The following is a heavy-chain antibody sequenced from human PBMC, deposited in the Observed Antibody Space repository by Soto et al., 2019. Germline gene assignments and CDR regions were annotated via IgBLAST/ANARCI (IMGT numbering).Heavy chain of an antibody. J-gene: IGHJ4*02. CDR1: GGSFSGYY. D-gene: IGHD3-10*01. CDR3: ARGWYYGSGSHDY. V-gene: IGHV4-34*01. CDR2: INHSGST. Sequence: SETLSLTCAVYGGSFSGYYWSWIRQPPGKGLEGIGEINHSGSTNYNPSLKSRVTISVDTSKNQFSLKLSSVTAADTAVYYCARGWYYGSGSHDYWGQGTLVTVSS.